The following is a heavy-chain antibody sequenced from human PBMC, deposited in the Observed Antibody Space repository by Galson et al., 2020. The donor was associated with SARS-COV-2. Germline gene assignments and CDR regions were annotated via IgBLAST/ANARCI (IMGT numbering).Heavy chain of an antibody. D-gene: IGHD3-9*01. V-gene: IGHV3-23*01. Sequence: TGGSLRLSCAASGFTFSSYAMSWVRQAPGKGLEWVSAISGSGGSTYYADSVKGRFTISRDNSKNTLYLQMNSLRAEDTAVYYCAKDLGPYDILTGYDYWGQGTLVTVSS. CDR3: AKDLGPYDILTGYDY. CDR1: GFTFSSYA. CDR2: ISGSGGST. J-gene: IGHJ4*02.